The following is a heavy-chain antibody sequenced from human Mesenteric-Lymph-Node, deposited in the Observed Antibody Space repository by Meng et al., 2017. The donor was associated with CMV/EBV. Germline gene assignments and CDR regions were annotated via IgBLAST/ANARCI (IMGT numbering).Heavy chain of an antibody. Sequence: LICTDSGGSVSVGSEDWSWSRQHRGKGLEWIGYIYDCGSTNYNPYLTSRVTMSVDTSKNQLSLKLSSVTAADTAVYYCARDDGYFDSWGQGTLVTVSS. V-gene: IGHV4-61*01. CDR2: IYDCGST. J-gene: IGHJ4*02. CDR1: GGSVSVGSED. CDR3: ARDDGYFDS.